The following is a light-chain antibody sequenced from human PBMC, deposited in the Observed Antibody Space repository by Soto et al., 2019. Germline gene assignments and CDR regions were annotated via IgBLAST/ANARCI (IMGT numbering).Light chain of an antibody. V-gene: IGKV1-5*03. CDR3: QQYSSYWT. CDR2: KAS. CDR1: QTIDSW. Sequence: DIQMTQSPSTLSASVGDRVTITCRASQTIDSWLAWYQQRPGKPPNLLIYKASTLASGVPSRFSGSGSGTEFTLTISSLQPDDFATYYCQQYSSYWTFAQGTKVDIK. J-gene: IGKJ1*01.